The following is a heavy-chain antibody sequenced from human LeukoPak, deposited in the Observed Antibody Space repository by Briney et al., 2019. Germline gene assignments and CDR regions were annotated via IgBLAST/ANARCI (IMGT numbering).Heavy chain of an antibody. V-gene: IGHV4-39*07. D-gene: IGHD2-8*02. CDR1: GGSISSSSYY. CDR3: ARTGGAAGYYYMDV. CDR2: IYYSGST. J-gene: IGHJ6*03. Sequence: SETLSLTCTVSGGSISSSSYYWGWIRQPPGKGLEWIGSIYYSGSTYYNPSLKSRVTISVDTSKNQFSLKLSSVTAADTAVYYCARTGGAAGYYYMDVWGKGTTVTVSS.